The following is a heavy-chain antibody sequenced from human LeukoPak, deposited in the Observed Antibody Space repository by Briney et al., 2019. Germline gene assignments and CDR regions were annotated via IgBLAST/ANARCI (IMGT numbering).Heavy chain of an antibody. J-gene: IGHJ4*02. Sequence: GGSLRLSCAASGFTFSDYYMSWIRQAPGKGLEWVSAISGSGGSTYYADSVKGRFTISRDNSKNTLYLQMNSLRAEDTAVYYCAKDITPYYYDSSGLPPLDYWGQGTLVTVSS. D-gene: IGHD3-22*01. CDR3: AKDITPYYYDSSGLPPLDY. CDR1: GFTFSDYY. CDR2: ISGSGGST. V-gene: IGHV3-23*01.